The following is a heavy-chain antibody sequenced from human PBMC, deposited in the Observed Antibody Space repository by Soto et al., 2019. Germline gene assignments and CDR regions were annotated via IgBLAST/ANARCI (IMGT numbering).Heavy chain of an antibody. Sequence: QVQLVESGGGVVQPGRSLRLSCAASGFTFSSYGMHWVRQAPGKGLEWVAVIWYDGSNKYYADSVKGRFTISRDNSKNTLYLQMNSLRAEGTAVYYCARDDYDIILRTFSFDIWGQGTMVTVSS. V-gene: IGHV3-33*01. CDR1: GFTFSSYG. D-gene: IGHD2-8*01. J-gene: IGHJ3*02. CDR3: ARDDYDIILRTFSFDI. CDR2: IWYDGSNK.